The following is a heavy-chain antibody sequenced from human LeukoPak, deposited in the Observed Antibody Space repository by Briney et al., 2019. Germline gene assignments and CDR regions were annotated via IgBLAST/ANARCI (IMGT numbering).Heavy chain of an antibody. V-gene: IGHV1-8*01. CDR1: GYTFTSYD. CDR2: MYPNSGNT. D-gene: IGHD2-2*02. Sequence: ASVKVSCKASGYTFTSYDINWVRQATGQGLEWMGWMYPNSGNTGYAQKFLGRVTMTRNTSISTAYMELSSLTSEDTAIYYCARGVTYCSSTSCYNLDSWGQGTLVTVSS. CDR3: ARGVTYCSSTSCYNLDS. J-gene: IGHJ4*02.